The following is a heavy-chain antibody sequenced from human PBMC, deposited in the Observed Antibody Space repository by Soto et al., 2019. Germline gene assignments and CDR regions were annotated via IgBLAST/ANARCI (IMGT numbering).Heavy chain of an antibody. CDR2: ISGSGGST. D-gene: IGHD3-22*01. CDR1: GFTFSSYA. V-gene: IGHV3-23*01. CDR3: AKDTTMIVVVPNFDY. Sequence: EVQLLESGGGLVQPGGSLRLSCAASGFTFSSYAMSWVRQAPGKGLEWVSAISGSGGSTYYEDSVKGRFTISRDNSKNTLYLQMNSLRAEDTAVYYCAKDTTMIVVVPNFDYWGQGTLVTVSS. J-gene: IGHJ4*02.